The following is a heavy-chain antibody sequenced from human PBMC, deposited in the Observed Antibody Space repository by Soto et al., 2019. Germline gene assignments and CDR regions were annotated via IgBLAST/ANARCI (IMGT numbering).Heavy chain of an antibody. CDR3: AREKVGTTFFDN. D-gene: IGHD1-1*01. Sequence: SLTCNVTGFSISSGFYWSWVRQTPGKGLEWIGSIYRPGNSYRNPSLEGRLIVSMDLSNNQFFLKLASVTAADTAIYYCAREKVGTTFFDNWGQGTQVTVSS. V-gene: IGHV4-38-2*02. J-gene: IGHJ4*02. CDR2: IYRPGNS. CDR1: GFSISSGFY.